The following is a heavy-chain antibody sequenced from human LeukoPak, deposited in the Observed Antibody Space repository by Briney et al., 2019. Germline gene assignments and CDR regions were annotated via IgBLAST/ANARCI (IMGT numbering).Heavy chain of an antibody. Sequence: PGGSLRLSCAASGFTFSDYYMSWIRQAPGKGLEWISYISSSGSTIYYADSVKGRFTISRDNARNSLYLQMNSLRAEDTAVYYCARERAIASRRPYCFDYWGRGTLVTVSS. D-gene: IGHD6-6*01. J-gene: IGHJ4*02. CDR1: GFTFSDYY. V-gene: IGHV3-11*01. CDR2: ISSSGSTI. CDR3: ARERAIASRRPYCFDY.